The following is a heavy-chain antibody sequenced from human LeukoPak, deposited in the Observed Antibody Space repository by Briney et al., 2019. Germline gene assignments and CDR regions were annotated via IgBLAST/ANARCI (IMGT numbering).Heavy chain of an antibody. Sequence: GESLKISCKASGYSLTSSYWIGWVRQTPGKGLEWMGVIYPADFNTIYRPSFQGQVTISADKSISTAYLQWSSLKASDTAMYYCARGNAFDIWGQGTMVTVSS. CDR1: GYSLTSSYW. CDR3: ARGNAFDI. V-gene: IGHV5-51*01. CDR2: IYPADFNT. J-gene: IGHJ3*02.